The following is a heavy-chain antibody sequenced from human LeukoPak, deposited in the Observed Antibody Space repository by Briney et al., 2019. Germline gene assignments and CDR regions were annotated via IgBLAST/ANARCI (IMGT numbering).Heavy chain of an antibody. D-gene: IGHD2-15*01. J-gene: IGHJ4*02. Sequence: SETLPLTCTVSGGSISSYYWSWIRQPPGKGLEWIGRIYTSGSTNYNPSLKSRVTMSVDTSKNQFSLKLSSVTAADTAVYYCARGGYCSGGSCYSDSDYWGQGTLVTVSS. V-gene: IGHV4-4*07. CDR1: GGSISSYY. CDR3: ARGGYCSGGSCYSDSDY. CDR2: IYTSGST.